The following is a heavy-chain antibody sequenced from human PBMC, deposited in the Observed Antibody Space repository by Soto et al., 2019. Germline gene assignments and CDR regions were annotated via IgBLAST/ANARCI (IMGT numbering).Heavy chain of an antibody. CDR3: VRDLHSQQQRVDY. CDR1: GFSFSTSS. D-gene: IGHD6-13*01. Sequence: EVQLVESGGGLVQPGGSLRLSCVDSGFSFSTSSMNCVRQAPGKGLEWVSYVSAYSSTIHYADSVKGRFTISRDNAKNSLYLQMNSLRDEDTAVYYCVRDLHSQQQRVDYWGQGTLVTVSS. J-gene: IGHJ4*02. CDR2: VSAYSSTI. V-gene: IGHV3-48*02.